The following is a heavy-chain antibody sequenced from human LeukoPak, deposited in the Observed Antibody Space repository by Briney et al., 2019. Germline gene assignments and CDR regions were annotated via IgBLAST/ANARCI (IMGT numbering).Heavy chain of an antibody. CDR1: VASVSSRNYY. CDR2: IYDNGTT. V-gene: IGHV4-61*01. J-gene: IGHJ4*02. Sequence: SETLSLTCTVSVASVSSRNYYWSWIRQPPGKGLEWVGFIYDNGTTNYNPSLKSRVTVSVDTSKNQFSLNLTSVTAADTAVYYCARYLVVVSAIGRGYFDYWGQGTLVTVSS. D-gene: IGHD2-21*02. CDR3: ARYLVVVSAIGRGYFDY.